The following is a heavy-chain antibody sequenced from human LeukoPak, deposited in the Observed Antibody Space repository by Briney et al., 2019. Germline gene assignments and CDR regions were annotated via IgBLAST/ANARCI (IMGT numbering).Heavy chain of an antibody. CDR3: ARGGLYGYDVFDY. V-gene: IGHV3-48*03. CDR1: GFTFSSYE. Sequence: GGSLRLSCAASGFTFSSYEMNWVRPAPGKGLEWVSYISGSGRTMSYADSVKGRFTISRDNAKNSLYLQMNSLRVEDTAVYHCARGGLYGYDVFDYWGQGTLVTVSS. D-gene: IGHD5-12*01. J-gene: IGHJ4*02. CDR2: ISGSGRTM.